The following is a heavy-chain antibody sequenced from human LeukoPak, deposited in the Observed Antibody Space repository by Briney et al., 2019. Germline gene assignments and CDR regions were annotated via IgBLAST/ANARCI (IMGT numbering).Heavy chain of an antibody. Sequence: GGSLRLSCAASGFTFSDTWMSWVRQAPGKGLEWVSYISSSGSTIYYADSVKGRFTISRDNAKNSLYLQMSSLRAEDTAVYYCARDRSYGSFNYWGQGTLVTVSS. D-gene: IGHD5-18*01. J-gene: IGHJ4*02. CDR2: ISSSGSTI. CDR1: GFTFSDTW. V-gene: IGHV3-11*04. CDR3: ARDRSYGSFNY.